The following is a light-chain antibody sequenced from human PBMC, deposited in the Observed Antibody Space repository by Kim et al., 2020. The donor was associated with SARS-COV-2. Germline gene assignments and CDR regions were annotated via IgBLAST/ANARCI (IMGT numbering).Light chain of an antibody. CDR2: DVN. Sequence: QSVLTQPASVSGSPGQSITISCTGTSRDVGAYNRVSWYQQHPGKAPKLMIFDVNDRPSGVPNRFSGSKSDNSASLSISGLQAEDEADYYCRSLDSGSSSVVFGGGTQLTVL. V-gene: IGLV2-14*03. CDR3: RSLDSGSSSVV. CDR1: SRDVGAYNR. J-gene: IGLJ2*01.